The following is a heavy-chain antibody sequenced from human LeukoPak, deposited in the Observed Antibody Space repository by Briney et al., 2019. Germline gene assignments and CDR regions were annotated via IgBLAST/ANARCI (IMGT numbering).Heavy chain of an antibody. CDR2: IYPGDGDT. Sequence: GESLKISCQASGFTFTTYWIGWVRQTPGKGLEWIGIIYPGDGDTRYSPSFQGQLTISADKSINTAYLQWRSLKASDTAMYYCSRLRHTSAFYPNLPSYSGQGTPVTVSS. D-gene: IGHD3-3*02. J-gene: IGHJ4*02. CDR3: SRLRHTSAFYPNLPSY. V-gene: IGHV5-51*01. CDR1: GFTFTTYW.